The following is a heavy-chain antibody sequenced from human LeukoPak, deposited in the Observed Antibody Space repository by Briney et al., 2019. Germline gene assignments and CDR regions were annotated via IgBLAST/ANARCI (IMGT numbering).Heavy chain of an antibody. D-gene: IGHD2-15*01. CDR3: AGMDIVVVVAATEYYLDY. V-gene: IGHV1-24*01. J-gene: IGHJ4*02. CDR2: FDPEDGET. CDR1: GYTLTELS. Sequence: ASVKVSCKVSGYTLTELSMHWVRQAPGKGLEWMGGFDPEDGETIYAQKFQGRVTMTEDTSTDTAYMELSSLRSEDTAVYYCAGMDIVVVVAATEYYLDYWGQGTLVTVSS.